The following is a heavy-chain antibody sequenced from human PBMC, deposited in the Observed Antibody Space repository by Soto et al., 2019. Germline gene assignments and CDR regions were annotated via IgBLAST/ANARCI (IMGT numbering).Heavy chain of an antibody. Sequence: GGSLRLSCAASGFTFSIYAMSWVRQAPGKGLEWVSVICDNGSNKYYADSVKGRFTISRDNSKNTLYLQMNSLRAEDTAVYYCAREGSSEDGYFDYWGQGTLVTVSS. CDR1: GFTFSIYA. V-gene: IGHV3-30*04. J-gene: IGHJ4*02. CDR2: ICDNGSNK. CDR3: AREGSSEDGYFDY. D-gene: IGHD6-25*01.